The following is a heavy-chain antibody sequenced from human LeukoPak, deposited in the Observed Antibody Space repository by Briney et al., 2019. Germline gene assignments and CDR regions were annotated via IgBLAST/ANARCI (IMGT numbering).Heavy chain of an antibody. D-gene: IGHD4-17*01. V-gene: IGHV3-23*01. CDR3: AKEGMTTVTPVDY. CDR2: ISGSGGST. Sequence: GGSLRLSCAASGFTFSSYAMTWVRQAPGKGLEWASVISGSGGSTYYADSVKGRFTISRDNPKNTLYLQMNSLRAEDTAVYYCAKEGMTTVTPVDYWGQGTLVTVSS. J-gene: IGHJ4*02. CDR1: GFTFSSYA.